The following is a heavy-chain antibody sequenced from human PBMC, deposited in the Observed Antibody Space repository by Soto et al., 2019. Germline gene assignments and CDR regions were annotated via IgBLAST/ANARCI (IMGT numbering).Heavy chain of an antibody. CDR2: IYYSGST. Sequence: SETLSLTCTVFGGSISSSSYYWGWIRQPPGKGLEWIGSIYYSGSTYYNPSLKSRVTISVDTSKNQFSLKLSSVTAADTAVYYCARMMVVAAPNWFEPWGQGTLVTVSS. D-gene: IGHD2-15*01. CDR3: ARMMVVAAPNWFEP. CDR1: GGSISSSSYY. J-gene: IGHJ5*02. V-gene: IGHV4-39*07.